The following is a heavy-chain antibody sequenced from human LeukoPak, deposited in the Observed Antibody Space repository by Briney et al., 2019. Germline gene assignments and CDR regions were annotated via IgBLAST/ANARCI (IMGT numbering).Heavy chain of an antibody. CDR2: IYYSGTT. J-gene: IGHJ6*03. Sequence: PSETLSLTCPVSGGSISSGSYYWGWIRQPPGKGLEWIGSIYYSGTTYYNPSLKSRVTISVDTSKNQFSLKLSSVTAADTAVYYCARQGIAAAGRIPNYYYYMDVWDKGTTVTISS. D-gene: IGHD6-13*01. CDR1: GGSISSGSYY. CDR3: ARQGIAAAGRIPNYYYYMDV. V-gene: IGHV4-39*01.